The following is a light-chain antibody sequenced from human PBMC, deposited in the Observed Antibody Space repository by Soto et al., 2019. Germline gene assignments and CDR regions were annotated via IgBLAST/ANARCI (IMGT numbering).Light chain of an antibody. CDR1: QSVLYSSNNKNY. V-gene: IGKV4-1*01. CDR3: QQYYCTPHT. Sequence: ITLSAAFVAVSLGERACINCKSSQSVLYSSNNKNYLAWYQQKPGQPPQLLIDWASTRESSVADRFSGSGAGTDFTLTISMLQAEDVAVYCCQQYYCTPHTFGEGTKVDIK. CDR2: WAS. J-gene: IGKJ4*01.